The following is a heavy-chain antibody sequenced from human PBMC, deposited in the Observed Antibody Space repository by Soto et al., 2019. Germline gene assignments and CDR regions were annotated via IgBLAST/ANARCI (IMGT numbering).Heavy chain of an antibody. J-gene: IGHJ4*02. CDR2: VSGIAGTT. CDR1: GFTFSSYA. Sequence: GSLRLSCAASGFTFSSYAMSWVRQAPGKGLEWVSLVSGIAGTTYYTDSVKGRFTISRDNSRNTVYLQMNSLRADDTAVYYCAKDRLAGGFDYWGQGTLVTVSS. V-gene: IGHV3-23*01. D-gene: IGHD3-16*01. CDR3: AKDRLAGGFDY.